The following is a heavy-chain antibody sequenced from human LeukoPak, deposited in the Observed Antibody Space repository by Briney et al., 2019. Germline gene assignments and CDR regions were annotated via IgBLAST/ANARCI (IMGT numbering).Heavy chain of an antibody. J-gene: IGHJ4*02. Sequence: GGSLRLSCRASGFTFYNYAMGWVRQAPGKGLEWVALISGSGGGTDFADSVKGRFTISRDNSKNTLYLQMDGLRAEDTAIYYCAPDLRGSAWSLDDWGQGTLVTVSS. CDR3: APDLRGSAWSLDD. D-gene: IGHD6-13*01. CDR1: GFTFYNYA. CDR2: ISGSGGGT. V-gene: IGHV3-23*01.